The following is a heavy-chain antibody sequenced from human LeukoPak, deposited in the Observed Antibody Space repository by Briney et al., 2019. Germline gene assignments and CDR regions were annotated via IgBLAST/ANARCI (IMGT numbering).Heavy chain of an antibody. CDR3: ARRRDYVWGSYRYAFDI. Sequence: SETLSLTCTVSGGSISTYYWSWIRQPPGKGLEWIGYISYSGNTNYNPSLKSRVTMSVDTSKNQFSLMLSSVTAADTAVYYCARRRDYVWGSYRYAFDIWGQGTMVTVSS. CDR2: ISYSGNT. J-gene: IGHJ3*02. D-gene: IGHD3-16*02. V-gene: IGHV4-59*01. CDR1: GGSISTYY.